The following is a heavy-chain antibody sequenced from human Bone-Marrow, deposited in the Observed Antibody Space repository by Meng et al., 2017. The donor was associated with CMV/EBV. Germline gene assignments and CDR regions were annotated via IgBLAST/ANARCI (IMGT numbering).Heavy chain of an antibody. D-gene: IGHD4-11*01. J-gene: IGHJ6*02. V-gene: IGHV1-69*05. CDR3: ARVGFGNYIPYYYYYYGMAV. Sequence: SVKVSCKASGGTFSSYAISWVRQAPGQGLEWMGGIIPIFGTANYAQKFQGRVTITTDESTSTAYMELSSLRSEDTAVYYCARVGFGNYIPYYYYYYGMAVWGQGNTVNLAS. CDR2: IIPIFGTA. CDR1: GGTFSSYA.